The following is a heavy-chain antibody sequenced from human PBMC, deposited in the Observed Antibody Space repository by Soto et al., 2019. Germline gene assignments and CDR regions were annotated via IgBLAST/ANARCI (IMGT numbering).Heavy chain of an antibody. CDR3: AILTPSGAFGI. CDR2: NYWDDDT. V-gene: IGHV2-5*02. Sequence: SGPTLVNPTQTLTLTCTFSGISLSTRGVGVGWIRQPPGKALEWLAVNYWDDDTRYSPFLKSRLTISEDTSKNEVVLIMINLDPVDTATYYCAILTPSGAFGIWGQGTMVTVSS. D-gene: IGHD6-19*01. CDR1: GISLSTRGVG. J-gene: IGHJ3*02.